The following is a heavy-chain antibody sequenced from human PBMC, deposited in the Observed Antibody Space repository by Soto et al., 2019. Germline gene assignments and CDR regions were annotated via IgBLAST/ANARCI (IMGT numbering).Heavy chain of an antibody. J-gene: IGHJ4*02. V-gene: IGHV1-69*13. D-gene: IGHD1-1*01. Sequence: SVKVSCKASGGTFSSYAISWVRQAPGQGLEWMGGIIPIFGTANYAQKFQGRVTITADESTSTAYMELSSLRSEDTAVYYCARVEGKTGTTDYFDYWGQGTLVTVSS. CDR1: GGTFSSYA. CDR3: ARVEGKTGTTDYFDY. CDR2: IIPIFGTA.